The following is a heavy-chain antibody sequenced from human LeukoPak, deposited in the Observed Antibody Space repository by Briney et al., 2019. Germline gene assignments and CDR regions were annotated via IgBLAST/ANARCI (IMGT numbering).Heavy chain of an antibody. D-gene: IGHD6-19*01. V-gene: IGHV3-30*02. CDR2: IRYDGGNK. J-gene: IGHJ4*02. CDR1: GFTFSSYG. CDR3: AKDPDSSGWYGFDY. Sequence: GGSLRLSSAASGFTFSSYGMHWVRQAPGKGLAWVASIRYDGGNKYYADSVKGRFTISRGNSKKTLYLQMNSLRAADTAVYYCAKDPDSSGWYGFDYRGQGTLVTVSS.